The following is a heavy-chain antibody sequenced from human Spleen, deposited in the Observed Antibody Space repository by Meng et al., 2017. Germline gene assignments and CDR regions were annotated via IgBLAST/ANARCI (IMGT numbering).Heavy chain of an antibody. V-gene: IGHV3-48*03. J-gene: IGHJ6*02. Sequence: GESLKISCAASGFTFSSYEMNWVRQTPGKGLEWLSYISLTGTFIYYADSVKGRFTISRENAKNSLYLQMNSLRADDTAVYYCATRIYGDLRIPPGYYYYYGMDVWAQGPT. CDR1: GFTFSSYE. D-gene: IGHD4-17*01. CDR3: ATRIYGDLRIPPGYYYYYGMDV. CDR2: ISLTGTFI.